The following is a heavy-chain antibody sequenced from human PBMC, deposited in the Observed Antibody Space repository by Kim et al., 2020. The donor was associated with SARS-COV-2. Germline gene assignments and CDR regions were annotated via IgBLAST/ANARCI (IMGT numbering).Heavy chain of an antibody. Sequence: TLSLTCAVSGGSISSGGYSWSWIRQPPGKGLEWIGYIYHSGSTYYNPSLKSRVTISVDRSKNQFSLKLSSVTAADTAVYYCARTYYYDSSGYSDAFDIWGQGTMVTVSS. CDR3: ARTYYYDSSGYSDAFDI. CDR1: GGSISSGGYS. J-gene: IGHJ3*02. V-gene: IGHV4-30-2*01. CDR2: IYHSGST. D-gene: IGHD3-22*01.